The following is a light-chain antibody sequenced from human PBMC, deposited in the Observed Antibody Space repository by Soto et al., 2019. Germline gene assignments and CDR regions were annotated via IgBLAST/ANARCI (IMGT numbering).Light chain of an antibody. CDR2: LNSDGSH. J-gene: IGLJ2*01. V-gene: IGLV4-69*01. CDR3: QSWDTGIHRV. Sequence: QLVLAQSPSASASLGASVKLTCTLSSGHSTYAIAWHQQQPEKGPRFLMKLNSDGSHTKGDGIPDRFSGSSSGAERYLSISSLLSDDEADYYCQSWDTGIHRVFGGGTKVTVL. CDR1: SGHSTYA.